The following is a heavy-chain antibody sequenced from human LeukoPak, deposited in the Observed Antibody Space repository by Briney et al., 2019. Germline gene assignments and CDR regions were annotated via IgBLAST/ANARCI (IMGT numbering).Heavy chain of an antibody. CDR3: ASPYYYDKVGDAFDI. Sequence: WASVKVSCKASGYTFTSYGISWVRQAPGQGLEWMGWISAYNGNTNYAQKLQGRVTMTTDTSTSTAYMELRSLRSDDTAVYYCASPYYYDKVGDAFDIWGQGTMVTVSS. V-gene: IGHV1-18*01. CDR2: ISAYNGNT. D-gene: IGHD3-22*01. J-gene: IGHJ3*02. CDR1: GYTFTSYG.